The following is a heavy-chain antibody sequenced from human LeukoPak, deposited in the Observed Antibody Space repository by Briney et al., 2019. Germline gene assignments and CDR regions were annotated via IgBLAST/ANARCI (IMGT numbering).Heavy chain of an antibody. D-gene: IGHD3-10*01. Sequence: LETLSLTCTVSGGSISSSSYYWGWIRQPPGKGLEWIGYIYYSGRTYYNPSLKSRVTISVDTSKNQFSLKLSSVTAADTAVYYCARRGPPRTMLRGVKSGWFDPWGQGTLVTVSS. V-gene: IGHV4-39*07. CDR3: ARRGPPRTMLRGVKSGWFDP. J-gene: IGHJ5*02. CDR1: GGSISSSSYY. CDR2: IYYSGRT.